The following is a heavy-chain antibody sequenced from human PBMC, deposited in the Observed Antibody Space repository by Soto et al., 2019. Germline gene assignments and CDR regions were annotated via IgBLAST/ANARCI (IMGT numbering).Heavy chain of an antibody. D-gene: IGHD4-17*01. J-gene: IGHJ4*01. Sequence: TSETLSLTCSGSGDSISTSSSYYWGWIRQPPGKGLEWIGSIYYSGTAYYNPSLKSRVTVSVDRSTNQFSLRLSSVTAADTAVYYCARVWDYAEFYFDSRGHGTLVTV. CDR2: IYYSGTA. CDR1: GDSISTSSSYY. CDR3: ARVWDYAEFYFDS. V-gene: IGHV4-39*07.